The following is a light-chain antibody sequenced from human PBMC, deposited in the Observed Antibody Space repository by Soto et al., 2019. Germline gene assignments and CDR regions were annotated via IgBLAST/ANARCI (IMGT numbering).Light chain of an antibody. CDR3: QQYNSYRYT. V-gene: IGKV1-5*01. CDR1: QSISSW. Sequence: DIQMTQSPSTLSASVGDRVTITCRASQSISSWLGWYQQKPGKAPKLLIYDASSLESGVPSRFSGSGSGTEFTLTISSLQPDDFATYYCQQYNSYRYTFGQGTKLEIK. J-gene: IGKJ2*01. CDR2: DAS.